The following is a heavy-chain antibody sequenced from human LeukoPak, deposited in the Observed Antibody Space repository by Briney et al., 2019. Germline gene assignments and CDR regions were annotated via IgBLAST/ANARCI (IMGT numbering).Heavy chain of an antibody. Sequence: PGGSLRLSCAASGITFSSLWMSWFRQAPGKGLEWVADIKPDGSEEHYVASVRGRFTISRDNAKTSLYLQMNSLRAEDTAVYYCARDASSGYYYPYAQDYWGQGTLATVSS. CDR1: GITFSSLW. V-gene: IGHV3-7*01. J-gene: IGHJ4*02. CDR2: IKPDGSEE. CDR3: ARDASSGYYYPYAQDY. D-gene: IGHD3-22*01.